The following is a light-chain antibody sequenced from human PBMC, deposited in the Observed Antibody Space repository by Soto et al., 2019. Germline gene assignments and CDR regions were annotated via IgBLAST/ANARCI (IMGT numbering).Light chain of an antibody. CDR3: QQYYSYPRT. CDR1: QSISSY. CDR2: AAS. J-gene: IGKJ1*01. V-gene: IGKV1-39*01. Sequence: DIPMTPSPSSLFASVGDRGPIAGQASQSISSYLNWYQQKPGKAPKLLIYAASTLQSGVPSRFSGSGSGTDFTLTISCLQSEDFATYYCQQYYSYPRTFGQGTKVDIK.